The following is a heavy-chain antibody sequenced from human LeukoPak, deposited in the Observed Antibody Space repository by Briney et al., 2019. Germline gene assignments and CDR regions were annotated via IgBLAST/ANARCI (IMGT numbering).Heavy chain of an antibody. V-gene: IGHV3-23*01. CDR1: GFTFSSYA. D-gene: IGHD3-3*01. CDR2: ISGSGGST. CDR3: ATWSAYYLDY. Sequence: GGSLRLSYAASGFTFSSYAMNWVRQAPGKGLEWVSSISGSGGSTHYADSVKGRFTISRDNSKNTLYLQMNSLRAEDTAVYYCATWSAYYLDYWGQGTLVTVSS. J-gene: IGHJ4*02.